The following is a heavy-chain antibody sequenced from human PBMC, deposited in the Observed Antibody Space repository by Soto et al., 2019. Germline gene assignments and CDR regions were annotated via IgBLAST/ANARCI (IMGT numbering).Heavy chain of an antibody. D-gene: IGHD3-3*01. Sequence: PSETLSLTCTVSGGSISTGGYYWSWIRQYPGKGLEWLGYIDGSGYTFYNPSLQSRLTLSMDTSKNQFSLKLGSATAADTAVYFCARKQAGFFYGIDYWGQGTLVTVSS. V-gene: IGHV4-31*03. CDR1: GGSISTGGYY. J-gene: IGHJ4*02. CDR2: IDGSGYT. CDR3: ARKQAGFFYGIDY.